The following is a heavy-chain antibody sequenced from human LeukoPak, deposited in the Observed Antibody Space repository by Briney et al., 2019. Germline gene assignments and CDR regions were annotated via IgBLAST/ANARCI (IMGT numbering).Heavy chain of an antibody. CDR3: ARRSYSSGWYNWFDP. Sequence: GGSLRLSCAASGFTFDDYGMSWARQAPGKGLEWVSGINWNGGSTGYADSVKGRFTISRDNAKNSLYLQMNSLRAEDTALYHCARRSYSSGWYNWFDPWGQGTLVTVSS. D-gene: IGHD6-19*01. CDR1: GFTFDDYG. J-gene: IGHJ5*02. V-gene: IGHV3-20*01. CDR2: INWNGGST.